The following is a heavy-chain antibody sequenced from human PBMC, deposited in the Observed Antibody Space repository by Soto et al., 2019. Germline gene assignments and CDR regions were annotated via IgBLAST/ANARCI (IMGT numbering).Heavy chain of an antibody. CDR3: AREEMATILDY. CDR2: VWYDGRQK. V-gene: IGHV3-33*01. CDR1: EVTCTNYV. D-gene: IGHD5-12*01. J-gene: IGHJ4*02. Sequence: GGPIRLSCGTAEVTCTNYVMHWVSKTPGKGLEWVANVWYDGRQKWYADLAKGRFTISRDNSKNTLYLQMNSLRAEDTAVYYCAREEMATILDYWGQGTLVPVSS.